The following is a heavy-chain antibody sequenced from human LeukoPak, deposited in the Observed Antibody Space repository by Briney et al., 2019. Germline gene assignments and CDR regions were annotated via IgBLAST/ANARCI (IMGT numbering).Heavy chain of an antibody. CDR2: IYYSGST. J-gene: IGHJ4*02. V-gene: IGHV4-39*01. CDR1: GFSISSSSYY. CDR3: ARLGQWLDIDY. Sequence: SETLSLTCTVSGFSISSSSYYWGWIRQPPGKGLEWIGSIYYSGSTYYNPSLKSRVTISVDTSKNQFSLKLSSVTAADTAVYYCARLGQWLDIDYWGQGTLVTVSS. D-gene: IGHD6-19*01.